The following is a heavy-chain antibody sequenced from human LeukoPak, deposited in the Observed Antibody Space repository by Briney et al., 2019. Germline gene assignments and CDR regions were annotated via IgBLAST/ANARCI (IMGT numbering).Heavy chain of an antibody. CDR1: GGSISSGSYY. CDR2: IYHSGST. Sequence: SETLSLTCTVSGGSISSGSYYWSWIRQPPGKGLEWIGSIYHSGSTYYNPSLKSRVTISVDTSKNQFSLKLSSVTAADTAVYYCARDSGGDYGNDAFDIWGQGTMVTVSS. CDR3: ARDSGGDYGNDAFDI. V-gene: IGHV4-39*07. J-gene: IGHJ3*02. D-gene: IGHD4-17*01.